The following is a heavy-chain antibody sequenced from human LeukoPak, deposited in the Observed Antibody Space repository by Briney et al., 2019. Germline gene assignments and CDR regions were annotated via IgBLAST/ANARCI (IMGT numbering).Heavy chain of an antibody. Sequence: PGGSLRLSCAAPGFTFSSYWMSWVRQAPGEGLEWVANIKQDGSEKYYVDSVKGRFTISRDNAKISLYLQMNSLRVEDTAVYYCAWSVYGEVAGTKDWGQGTLVTVSS. CDR1: GFTFSSYW. V-gene: IGHV3-7*01. CDR3: AWSVYGEVAGTKD. J-gene: IGHJ4*02. D-gene: IGHD6-19*01. CDR2: IKQDGSEK.